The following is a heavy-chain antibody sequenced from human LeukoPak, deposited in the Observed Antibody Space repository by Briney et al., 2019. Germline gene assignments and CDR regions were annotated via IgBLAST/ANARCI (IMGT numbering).Heavy chain of an antibody. CDR3: ARDHYYDSSGYRAYSNRFDP. D-gene: IGHD3-22*01. CDR1: GGSISSYY. J-gene: IGHJ5*02. CDR2: IYTSGST. V-gene: IGHV4-4*07. Sequence: SETLSLTCTVSGGSISSYYWSWIRQPAGKGLEWIGRIYTSGSTNYNPSLKSRVTISVDTSKNQFSLKLSSVTAADTPVYYCARDHYYDSSGYRAYSNRFDPWGQGTLVTVSS.